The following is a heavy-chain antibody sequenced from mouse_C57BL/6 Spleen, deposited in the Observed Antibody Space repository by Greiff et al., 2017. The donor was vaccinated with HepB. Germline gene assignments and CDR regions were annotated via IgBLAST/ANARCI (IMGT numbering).Heavy chain of an antibody. CDR3: ARHDGYYDYAMDY. V-gene: IGHV5-4*01. CDR1: GFTFSSYA. CDR2: ISDGGSYT. Sequence: EVQLMESGGGLVKPGGSLKLSCAASGFTFSSYAMSWVRQTPEKRLEWVATISDGGSYTYYPDNVKGRFTISRDNAKNNLYLQMSHLKSEDTAMYYCARHDGYYDYAMDYWGQGTSVTVSS. J-gene: IGHJ4*01. D-gene: IGHD2-3*01.